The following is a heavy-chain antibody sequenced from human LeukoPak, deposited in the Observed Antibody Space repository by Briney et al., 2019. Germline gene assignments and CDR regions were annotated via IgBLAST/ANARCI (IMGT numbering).Heavy chain of an antibody. J-gene: IGHJ3*02. V-gene: IGHV3-20*04. CDR2: INRNGGST. D-gene: IGHD5-24*01. CDR3: ARGGGDGYNYWEVRAFDI. Sequence: GGSLRLSCAASGSTFDDYGMSWVRQAPGKGLEWVSGINRNGGSTGYADSVKGRFTISRDNAKNSLYLQMNSLRAEDTALYYCARGGGDGYNYWEVRAFDIWGQGTMVTVSS. CDR1: GSTFDDYG.